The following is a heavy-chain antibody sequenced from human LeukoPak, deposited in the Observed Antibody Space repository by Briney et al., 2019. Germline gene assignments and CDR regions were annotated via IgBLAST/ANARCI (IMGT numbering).Heavy chain of an antibody. Sequence: GSSVKVSCKAPGGTFSSYAISWVRQAPGQGLEWMGRIIPILGIANYAQKFQGRVTITADKSTSTAYMELSSLRSEDTAVYYCARADSSGWPWWGQGTLVTVSS. CDR2: IIPILGIA. V-gene: IGHV1-69*04. D-gene: IGHD6-19*01. CDR3: ARADSSGWPW. J-gene: IGHJ4*02. CDR1: GGTFSSYA.